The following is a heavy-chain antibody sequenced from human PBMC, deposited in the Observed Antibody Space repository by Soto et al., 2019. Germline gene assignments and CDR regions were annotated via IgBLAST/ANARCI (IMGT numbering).Heavy chain of an antibody. CDR2: IYYSGST. Sequence: QVQLQESGPGLVKPSQTLSLTCTVSGGSISSGGYYWSWIRQHPGKGLEWIGYIYYSGSTYYNPSRKGRVTRSVDTSKNQFSLKLSSGTAADTAVYYCATELGIAVALGWFDPWGQGTLVTVSS. D-gene: IGHD6-19*01. V-gene: IGHV4-31*03. CDR3: ATELGIAVALGWFDP. CDR1: GGSISSGGYY. J-gene: IGHJ5*02.